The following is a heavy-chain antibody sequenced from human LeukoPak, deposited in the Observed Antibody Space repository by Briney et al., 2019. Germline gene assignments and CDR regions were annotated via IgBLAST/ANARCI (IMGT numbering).Heavy chain of an antibody. CDR1: GFTFSSYS. Sequence: GGSLRLSCAVSGFTFSSYSMNWVRQAPGKGLEWVSSISSSSSYIYYADSVKGRFTISRDNAKNSLYLQMNSLRAEDTAVYYCARDTITMVRGVEDHWGQGTLVTVSS. CDR2: ISSSSSYI. D-gene: IGHD3-10*01. V-gene: IGHV3-21*01. J-gene: IGHJ4*02. CDR3: ARDTITMVRGVEDH.